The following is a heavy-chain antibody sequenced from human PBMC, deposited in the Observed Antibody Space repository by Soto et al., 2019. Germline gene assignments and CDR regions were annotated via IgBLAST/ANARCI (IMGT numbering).Heavy chain of an antibody. CDR3: ARGPRGLYGHYY. Sequence: GGSLRLSCAASGFTFSSDWMHWVRQAAGRGLVWVSRINMDGSSTNYADSVKGRFTISRDNAKNTLYLQMNSLRADDTAVYYCARGPRGLYGHYYWGQGALVTVSS. V-gene: IGHV3-74*01. CDR2: INMDGSST. D-gene: IGHD2-8*01. J-gene: IGHJ4*02. CDR1: GFTFSSDW.